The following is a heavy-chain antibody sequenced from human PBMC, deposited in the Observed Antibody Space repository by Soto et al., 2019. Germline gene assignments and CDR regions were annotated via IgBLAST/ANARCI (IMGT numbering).Heavy chain of an antibody. Sequence: QLQLQESGPGLVKPSETLSLTCTVSGGSISSSSYYWGWIRQPPGKGLEWIGSIYYSGSTYYNPSLKSRVTISVDTSKNQFSLKLSSVTAADTAVYYCARHRPSHDYGGNFAVFFDYWGQGTLVTVSS. J-gene: IGHJ4*02. V-gene: IGHV4-39*01. CDR2: IYYSGST. D-gene: IGHD4-17*01. CDR3: ARHRPSHDYGGNFAVFFDY. CDR1: GGSISSSSYY.